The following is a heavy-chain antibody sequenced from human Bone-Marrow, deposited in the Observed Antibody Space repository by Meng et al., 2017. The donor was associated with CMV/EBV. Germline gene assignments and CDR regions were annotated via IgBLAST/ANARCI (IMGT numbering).Heavy chain of an antibody. V-gene: IGHV3-64*02. J-gene: IGHJ4*02. CDR3: ARVTTVTTPY. Sequence: GGSLRLSCAASGFTFSSYARHWVRQAPGKGLEYVSAISSNGGSTYYADSVKGRFTISRDNSKNTLYLQMGSLRAEDMAVYYCARVTTVTTPYWGQGTLVTVSS. CDR2: ISSNGGST. CDR1: GFTFSSYA. D-gene: IGHD4-11*01.